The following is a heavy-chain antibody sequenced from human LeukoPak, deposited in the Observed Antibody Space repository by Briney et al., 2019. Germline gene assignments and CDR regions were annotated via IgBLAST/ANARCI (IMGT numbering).Heavy chain of an antibody. Sequence: SETLSLTCTVSGGSISSSSYYWGWIRQPPGKGLEWIGSIYYSGSTYYNPSLKSRVTISVDTSKNQFSLKLSSVTAAATAVYYCASLMTTVTTFDYWGQGTLVAVSS. J-gene: IGHJ4*02. CDR3: ASLMTTVTTFDY. V-gene: IGHV4-39*01. D-gene: IGHD4-17*01. CDR2: IYYSGST. CDR1: GGSISSSSYY.